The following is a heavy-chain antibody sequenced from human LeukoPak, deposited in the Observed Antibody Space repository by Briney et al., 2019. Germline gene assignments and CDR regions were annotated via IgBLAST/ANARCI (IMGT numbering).Heavy chain of an antibody. D-gene: IGHD2-2*01. CDR2: LTGSGGNK. CDR3: AKVASLCTSTSCVRGGFDY. CDR1: GVTFSSNA. V-gene: IGHV3-23*01. Sequence: GESLRLSCTASGVTFSSNAMTWVRQAPGKGLEWVSGLTGSGGNKYYADSVKGRFTISRDNSKNTLYLQMNSLRAEDTAKYYCAKVASLCTSTSCVRGGFDYWGQGTLVTVSS. J-gene: IGHJ4*02.